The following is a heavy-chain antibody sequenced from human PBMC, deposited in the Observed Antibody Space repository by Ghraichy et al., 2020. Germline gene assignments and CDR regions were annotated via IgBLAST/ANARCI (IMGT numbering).Heavy chain of an antibody. CDR1: GYTFTSYG. CDR2: ISAYNGNT. J-gene: IGHJ6*02. CDR3: ARDRKTARHYYYYGMDV. V-gene: IGHV1-18*04. D-gene: IGHD6-6*01. Sequence: ASVKVSCKASGYTFTSYGISWVRQAPGQGLEWMGWISAYNGNTNYAQKLQGRVTMTTDTSTSTAYMELRSLRSDDTAVYYCARDRKTARHYYYYGMDVWGQGTTVTVSS.